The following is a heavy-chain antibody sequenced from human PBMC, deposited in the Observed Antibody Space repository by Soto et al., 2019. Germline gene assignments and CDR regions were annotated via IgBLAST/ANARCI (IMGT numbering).Heavy chain of an antibody. CDR2: SNGDGSST. CDR1: GFTFSSYW. J-gene: IGHJ6*02. V-gene: IGHV3-74*01. D-gene: IGHD3-22*01. CDR3: ARAIAYYGMDV. Sequence: GGSLRLSCAASGFTFSSYWMHWVRQAPGMGLVWVSRSNGDGSSTTYADSVKGRFTISRDNAKNTLYLQMNSLRPEDTAVDYCARAIAYYGMDVWGQGTTVTVSS.